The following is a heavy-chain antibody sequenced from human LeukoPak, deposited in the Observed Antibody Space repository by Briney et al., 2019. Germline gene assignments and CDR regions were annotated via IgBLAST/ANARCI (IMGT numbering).Heavy chain of an antibody. Sequence: PSETLSLTCTVSGGSISSYYWSWIRQPAGKGLEWIWRIYTSGSTNYNPSLKSRVTMSVDTSKNQFSLKLSSVTAADTAVYYCARDSLSRSSWSDPFDYWGQGTLVTVSS. CDR1: GGSISSYY. CDR2: IYTSGST. D-gene: IGHD6-13*01. J-gene: IGHJ4*02. V-gene: IGHV4-4*07. CDR3: ARDSLSRSSWSDPFDY.